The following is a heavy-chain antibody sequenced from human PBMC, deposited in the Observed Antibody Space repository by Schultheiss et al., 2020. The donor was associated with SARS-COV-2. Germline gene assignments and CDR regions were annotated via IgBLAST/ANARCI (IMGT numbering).Heavy chain of an antibody. D-gene: IGHD3-3*01. Sequence: GGPLRLSCAASGFTFSSYAMSWVRQAPGKGLEWVSAISGSGGSTYYADSVKGRFTISRDNSKNTLYLQMNSLRAEDTAVYYCAKDQGYDFWSGYSDYWGQGTLVTVSS. V-gene: IGHV3-23*01. CDR3: AKDQGYDFWSGYSDY. J-gene: IGHJ4*02. CDR2: ISGSGGST. CDR1: GFTFSSYA.